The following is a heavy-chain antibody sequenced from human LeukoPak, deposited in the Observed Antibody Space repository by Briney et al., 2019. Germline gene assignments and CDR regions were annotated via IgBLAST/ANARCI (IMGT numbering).Heavy chain of an antibody. CDR3: ARRPYCSGGSCRSNSRPPKAYWYFDL. D-gene: IGHD2-15*01. CDR2: INHSGST. V-gene: IGHV4-34*01. CDR1: GGSFSGYY. J-gene: IGHJ2*01. Sequence: PSETLSLTCAVYGGSFSGYYWSWIRQPPGKGLEWIGEINHSGSTNYNPSLKSRVTISVDTSKNQFSLKLSSVTTADTAVYYCARRPYCSGGSCRSNSRPPKAYWYFDLWGRGTLVTVSS.